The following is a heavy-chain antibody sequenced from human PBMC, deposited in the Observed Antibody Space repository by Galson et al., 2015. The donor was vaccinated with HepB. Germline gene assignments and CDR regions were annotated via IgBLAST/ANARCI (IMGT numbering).Heavy chain of an antibody. J-gene: IGHJ6*02. CDR2: IYSGGST. CDR1: GFTVSSNY. V-gene: IGHV3-53*01. CDR3: ARDTQYYDFWSGYSTPYGMDV. Sequence: SLILSCAASGFTVSSNYMSWVRQAPGKGLEWVSVIYSGGSTYYADSVKGRFAISRDNSKNTLYLQMNSLRAEDTAVYYCARDTQYYDFWSGYSTPYGMDVWGQGTTVTVSS. D-gene: IGHD3-3*01.